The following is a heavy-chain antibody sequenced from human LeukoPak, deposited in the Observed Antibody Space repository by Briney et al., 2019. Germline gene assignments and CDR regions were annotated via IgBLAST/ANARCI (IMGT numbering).Heavy chain of an antibody. V-gene: IGHV3-7*03. CDR2: IKEDGSTT. Sequence: HPGGSLRLSCVASGFTFSTHWVSWVRQAPGKGLEWVANIKEDGSTTDYVDSVKGRFTISRDNAKNSVFLQMNSLRAEDMALYYCAKDGGSGWSHMDVWGKGTTVTVSS. J-gene: IGHJ6*03. D-gene: IGHD6-19*01. CDR1: GFTFSTHW. CDR3: AKDGGSGWSHMDV.